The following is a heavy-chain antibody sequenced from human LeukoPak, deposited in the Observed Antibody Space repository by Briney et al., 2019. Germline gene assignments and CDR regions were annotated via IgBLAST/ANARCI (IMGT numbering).Heavy chain of an antibody. V-gene: IGHV4-39*01. CDR2: IFYSGST. Sequence: SETLSLACPVSGGSISSSSYYWGWIRQPPGKGLEWIGSIFYSGSTYYNPSLKRRVTISLATSQNTFSRKLSAVTAADTAVYYCARLTIVGVVNYDYWGQGTLVTVSS. CDR3: ARLTIVGVVNYDY. CDR1: GGSISSSSYY. J-gene: IGHJ4*02. D-gene: IGHD3-3*01.